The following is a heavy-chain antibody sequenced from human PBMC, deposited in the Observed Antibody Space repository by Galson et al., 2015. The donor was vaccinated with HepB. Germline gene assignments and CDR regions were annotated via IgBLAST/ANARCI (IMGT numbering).Heavy chain of an antibody. D-gene: IGHD2-2*02. J-gene: IGHJ6*03. CDR3: ARDGGGVVVPAAIYYYYYYYMDV. V-gene: IGHV1-18*01. Sequence: SVKVSCKASGYTFTSYGISWVRQAPGQGLEWMGWISAYNGNTNYAQKLQGRVTMTTDTSTSTAYMELRSLRSDDTAVYYCARDGGGVVVPAAIYYYYYYYMDVWGKGTTVTVSS. CDR1: GYTFTSYG. CDR2: ISAYNGNT.